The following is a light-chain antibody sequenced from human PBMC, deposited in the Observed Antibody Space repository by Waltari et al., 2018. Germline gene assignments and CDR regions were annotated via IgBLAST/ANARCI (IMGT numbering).Light chain of an antibody. CDR2: GAS. CDR1: QNVLYNSNNKNY. Sequence: DIVMTQSPDSLAVSLGERATINCKSSQNVLYNSNNKNYLAWDQQKPGQPPKLFIYGASTRESGVPDRFSGSGSGTDFTLTISSLQAEDVAVYYCQQYYSTPYTFGQGTKLEIK. V-gene: IGKV4-1*01. CDR3: QQYYSTPYT. J-gene: IGKJ2*01.